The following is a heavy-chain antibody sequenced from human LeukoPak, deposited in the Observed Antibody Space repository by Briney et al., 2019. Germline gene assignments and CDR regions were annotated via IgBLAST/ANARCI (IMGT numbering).Heavy chain of an antibody. V-gene: IGHV3-30*02. CDR3: AKDLADRKGMIVVVSLSYYYMDV. D-gene: IGHD3-22*01. Sequence: PGGSLRLSCAASGFTFSSYGMHWVRQAPGKGLEWVAFIRYDGSNKYYAESVKGRFTISRDNSKNTLYLQMNSLRAEDTAVYYCAKDLADRKGMIVVVSLSYYYMDVWGKGTTVTVSS. CDR2: IRYDGSNK. J-gene: IGHJ6*03. CDR1: GFTFSSYG.